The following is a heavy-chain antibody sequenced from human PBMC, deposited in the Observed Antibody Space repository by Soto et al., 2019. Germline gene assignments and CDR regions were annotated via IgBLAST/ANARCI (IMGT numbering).Heavy chain of an antibody. J-gene: IGHJ6*02. CDR1: GYTFTNYW. CDR2: IYPGDSDT. V-gene: IGHV5-51*01. CDR3: AASIFYYGMDV. Sequence: GESLKISCKGSGYTFTNYWIGWVRQMPGKGPEWMGIIYPGDSDTKYNPSFQGQVTISADKSITTTYLQWSSLKASDTAIYYCAASIFYYGMDVWGPGTTFTVSS.